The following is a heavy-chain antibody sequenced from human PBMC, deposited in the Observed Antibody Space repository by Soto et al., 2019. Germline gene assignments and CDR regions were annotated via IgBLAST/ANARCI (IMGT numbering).Heavy chain of an antibody. CDR3: ARVPTDDAFDI. CDR1: EESCCGYY. Sequence: EPLSLSRADHEESCCGYYWSWIRQPPGKGLEWIGEINHSGSTNYNPSLKSRVTISVDTSKNQFSLKLSSVTAADTAVYYCARVPTDDAFDIWGQGTMVT. CDR2: INHSGST. V-gene: IGHV4-34*01. J-gene: IGHJ3*02.